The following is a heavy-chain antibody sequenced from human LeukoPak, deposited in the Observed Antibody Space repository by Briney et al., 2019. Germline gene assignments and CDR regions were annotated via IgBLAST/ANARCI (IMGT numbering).Heavy chain of an antibody. CDR3: ARDYYDSSGYAGLDI. J-gene: IGHJ3*02. CDR2: ISSSGSTI. D-gene: IGHD3-22*01. V-gene: IGHV3-11*04. CDR1: GFIFSDYY. Sequence: GGSLRLSCAASGFIFSDYYMSWIRQAPGKGLEWISYISSSGSTIYYADSVKGRFTISRDNAKNSLYLQMNSLRAEDTAIYYCARDYYDSSGYAGLDIWGQGTMISVSS.